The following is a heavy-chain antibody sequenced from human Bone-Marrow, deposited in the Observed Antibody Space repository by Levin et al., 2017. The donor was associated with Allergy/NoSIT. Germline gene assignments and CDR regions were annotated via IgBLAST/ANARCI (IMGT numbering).Heavy chain of an antibody. CDR1: GFTFSSYG. CDR2: IWYDGSNK. Sequence: GESLKISCAASGFTFSSYGMHWVRQAPGKGLEWVAVIWYDGSNKYYADSVKGRFTISRDNSKNTLYLQMNSLRAEDTAVYYCARGVRGYCSSTSCYEAHYYYYYGMDVWGQGTTVTVSS. V-gene: IGHV3-33*01. CDR3: ARGVRGYCSSTSCYEAHYYYYYGMDV. J-gene: IGHJ6*02. D-gene: IGHD2-2*01.